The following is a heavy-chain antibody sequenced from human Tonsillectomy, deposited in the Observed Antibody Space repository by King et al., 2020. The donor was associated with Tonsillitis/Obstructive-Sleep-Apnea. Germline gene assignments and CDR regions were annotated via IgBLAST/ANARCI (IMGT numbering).Heavy chain of an antibody. CDR2: IKSKTDGGTT. Sequence: DVQLVESGGGLVKPGGSLRLSCAASGFTFSNAWMSWVRQAPGKGLEWVGRIKSKTDGGTTDYAAPVKGRFTISRDDSKNTLYLQMNSLKTEDTAVYYCTTHPRDRSSWPTLEDYWGQGTLVTVSS. CDR3: TTHPRDRSSWPTLEDY. V-gene: IGHV3-15*01. CDR1: GFTFSNAW. J-gene: IGHJ4*02. D-gene: IGHD6-13*01.